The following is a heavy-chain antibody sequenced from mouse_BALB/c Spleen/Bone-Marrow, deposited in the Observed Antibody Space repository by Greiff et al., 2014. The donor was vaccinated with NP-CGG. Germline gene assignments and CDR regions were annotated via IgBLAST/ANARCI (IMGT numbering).Heavy chain of an antibody. CDR3: SKDGGYDYSYYLDY. V-gene: IGHV5-6-4*01. D-gene: IGHD2-4*01. CDR2: ISSGGHDT. Sequence: VQLKESGGGLVKPGGSLKLSCAASGFTFSAYSMSWVRQTPEKRLEWVATISSGGHDTDYPDSVKGRFTISRDNAKNTLYLQMNSLKSVDSAVYYCSKDGGYDYSYYLDYWGQGTTLTVSS. CDR1: GFTFSAYS. J-gene: IGHJ2*01.